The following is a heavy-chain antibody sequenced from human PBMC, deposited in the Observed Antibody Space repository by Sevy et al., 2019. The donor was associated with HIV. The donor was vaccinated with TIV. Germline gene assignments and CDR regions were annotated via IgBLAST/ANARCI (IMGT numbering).Heavy chain of an antibody. CDR1: GFIFSRYS. CDR2: TSGNSGAI. D-gene: IGHD2-21*02. CDR3: ARGPDCGGDCDVGFYYPLDV. V-gene: IGHV3-48*02. Sequence: GGSLRLSCTVSGFIFSRYSMNWVRQAPGKGLEWISYTSGNSGAIYYPDSVKGRFTVSRDNANNAPFLQMSSLKDDDTAVYYCARGPDCGGDCDVGFYYPLDVWGQGTTVTVSS. J-gene: IGHJ6*02.